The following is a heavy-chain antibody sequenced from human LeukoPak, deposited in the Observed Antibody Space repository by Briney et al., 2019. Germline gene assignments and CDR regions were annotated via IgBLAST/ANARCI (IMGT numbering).Heavy chain of an antibody. CDR2: ISWNSGNI. Sequence: GGSLRLSCAGSGFTFDDYDMHWVRQTPGKGLEWVSGISWNSGNIAYADFVGGRFTISRDNAKNSLSLQMNSLSDEDTAVYYCAKDAYGGATFFYYIDVWGKGTTVTVSS. CDR3: AKDAYGGATFFYYIDV. CDR1: GFTFDDYD. J-gene: IGHJ6*03. D-gene: IGHD2/OR15-2a*01. V-gene: IGHV3-9*01.